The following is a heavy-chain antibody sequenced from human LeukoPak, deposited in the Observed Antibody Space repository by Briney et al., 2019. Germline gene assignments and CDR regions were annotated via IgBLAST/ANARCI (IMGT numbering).Heavy chain of an antibody. CDR3: ARGHHDYAY. J-gene: IGHJ4*02. CDR2: VFHTGRDA. CDR1: GASITGRY. D-gene: IGHD5-12*01. V-gene: IGHV4-59*11. Sequence: SETLSLTCTVSGASITGRYWGWIRQPPGKGLEWIGYVFHTGRDADYNPSLKNRVTISVDTSKNQFSLRLSSVIPSDTAVYYCARGHHDYAYWGQGALFTVSS.